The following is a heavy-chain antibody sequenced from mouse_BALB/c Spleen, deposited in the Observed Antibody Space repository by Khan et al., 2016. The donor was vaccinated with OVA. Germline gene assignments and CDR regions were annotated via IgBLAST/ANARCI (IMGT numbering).Heavy chain of an antibody. V-gene: IGHV2-2*02. J-gene: IGHJ3*01. Sequence: QVQLKESGPGLVQPSQSLSITCTVSGLSLTNYSVHWVRQSPGKGLEWLGVIWSAGSTDYNAAFISRLTIRKDNSRSQVFFKMNSLQPNETAIYYCARRGYDYGRGALFAYWGQGTLVTVSA. CDR3: ARRGYDYGRGALFAY. D-gene: IGHD2-4*01. CDR2: IWSAGST. CDR1: GLSLTNYS.